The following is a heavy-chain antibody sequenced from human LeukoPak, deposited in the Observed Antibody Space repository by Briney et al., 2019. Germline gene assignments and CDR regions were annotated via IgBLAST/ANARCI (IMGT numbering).Heavy chain of an antibody. CDR2: ISSSSSYI. CDR1: GFTFSSYS. J-gene: IGHJ4*02. V-gene: IGHV3-21*01. Sequence: GGSLRLSCAASGFTFSSYSMNWVRQAPGKGLEWVSSISSSSSYIYYADSVKGRFTISRDNAKNSLYLQMNSLRAEDTAVYYCARDGGYSYGFDYWGQGTLVTVSS. D-gene: IGHD5-18*01. CDR3: ARDGGYSYGFDY.